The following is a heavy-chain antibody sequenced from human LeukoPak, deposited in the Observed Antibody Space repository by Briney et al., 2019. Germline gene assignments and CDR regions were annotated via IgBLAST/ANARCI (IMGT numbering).Heavy chain of an antibody. D-gene: IGHD2/OR15-2a*01. V-gene: IGHV3-23*01. J-gene: IGHJ4*02. CDR1: GFTFSSYA. CDR3: GGASIASDYFDY. Sequence: QPGGSLRLSCAASGFTFSSYAMSWVRQAPGKGLEWVSAISGSGGSTYYADSVKGRFTISRDNSKNTLYLQMNSLRAEDTAVYYCGGASIASDYFDYWGQGTLVTVSS. CDR2: ISGSGGST.